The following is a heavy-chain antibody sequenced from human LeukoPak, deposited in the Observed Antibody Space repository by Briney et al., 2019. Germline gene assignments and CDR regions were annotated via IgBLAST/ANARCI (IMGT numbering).Heavy chain of an antibody. V-gene: IGHV3-64*02. J-gene: IGHJ3*02. Sequence: GGSLRLSCAAAGFIFSYHDMNWVRQAPGKGREFVSSIGSAGAHTFYADSVQGRFTISRDNFQSTMYLQMDGLRPEDSAVYYCARELAGTKTGGFDIWGQGTVVTVSS. CDR3: ARELAGTKTGGFDI. D-gene: IGHD1-1*01. CDR2: IGSAGAHT. CDR1: GFIFSYHD.